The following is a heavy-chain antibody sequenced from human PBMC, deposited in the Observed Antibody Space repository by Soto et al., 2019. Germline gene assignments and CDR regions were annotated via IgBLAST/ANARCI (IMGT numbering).Heavy chain of an antibody. Sequence: GESLKISCQASGYSFTSYWIGWVRQLPGKGLEYMGIIYPTDSDTRYSPSFQGQVTMSADKSITTAYLQWSSLKASDTTIYYCARLDSGPYHFDYWGRGTLVTVSS. CDR3: ARLDSGPYHFDY. CDR1: GYSFTSYW. J-gene: IGHJ4*02. D-gene: IGHD1-26*01. V-gene: IGHV5-51*01. CDR2: IYPTDSDT.